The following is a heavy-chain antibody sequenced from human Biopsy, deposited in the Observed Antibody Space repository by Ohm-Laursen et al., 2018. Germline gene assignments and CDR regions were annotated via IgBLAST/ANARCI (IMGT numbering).Heavy chain of an antibody. J-gene: IGHJ1*01. CDR2: ISHTGYT. CDR1: GGSFTGHY. V-gene: IGHV4-59*11. Sequence: GTLSLTSTVSGGSFTGHYWTWIRQPPGKGLEWIGHISHTGYTSYKSPLKSRVTISLDTSRKHFSLRLTSLAAADTAVYYCARGSNEYGGLYFPHWGQGTLVTVSS. CDR3: ARGSNEYGGLYFPH. D-gene: IGHD4-23*01.